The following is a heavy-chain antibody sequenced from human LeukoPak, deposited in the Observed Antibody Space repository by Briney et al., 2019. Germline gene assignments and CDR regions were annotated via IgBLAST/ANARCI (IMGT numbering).Heavy chain of an antibody. D-gene: IGHD1-26*01. CDR3: ARGYSGSYLGY. CDR2: IYYSGST. J-gene: IGHJ4*02. CDR1: GGSISSHY. V-gene: IGHV4-59*11. Sequence: LETLSLTCTVSGGSISSHYWSWIRQPPGKGLEWIGYIYYSGSTNYNPSLKSRVTISVDTSKNQFSLKLSSVTAADTAVYYCARGYSGSYLGYWGQGTLVTVSS.